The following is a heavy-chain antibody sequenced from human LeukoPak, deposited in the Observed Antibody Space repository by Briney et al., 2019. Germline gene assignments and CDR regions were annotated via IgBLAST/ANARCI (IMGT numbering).Heavy chain of an antibody. CDR1: GGPFSGYY. J-gene: IGHJ4*02. Sequence: SETLSLTCAVYGGPFSGYYWSWIRQPPGKGLEWIGEINHSGSTNYNPSLKSRVTISVDTSKNQFSLKLSSVTAADTAVYYCAGTNYYDSSGYYLDYWGQGTLVTVSS. V-gene: IGHV4-34*01. CDR2: INHSGST. D-gene: IGHD3-22*01. CDR3: AGTNYYDSSGYYLDY.